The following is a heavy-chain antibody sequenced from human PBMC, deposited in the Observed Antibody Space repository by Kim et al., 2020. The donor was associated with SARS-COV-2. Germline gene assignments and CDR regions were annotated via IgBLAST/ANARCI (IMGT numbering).Heavy chain of an antibody. D-gene: IGHD4-4*01. J-gene: IGHJ3*02. V-gene: IGHV4-4*02. Sequence: NPSLKSRVTISVDKSKNQCSLKLSSVTAADTAVYYCARGISVTTSGAFDIWGQGTMVTVSS. CDR3: ARGISVTTSGAFDI.